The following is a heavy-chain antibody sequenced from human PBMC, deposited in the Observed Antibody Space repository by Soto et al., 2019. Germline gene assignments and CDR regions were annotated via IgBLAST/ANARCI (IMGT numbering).Heavy chain of an antibody. CDR2: INPNSGGT. Sequence: QVQLVQSGAEVKKPGSSVKVSCKASGYTFTGYYMHWVRHAPGQGLAWIGWINPNSGGTNYAQKFQGWVTMTRDPTISTAHMVLSRLRSDDTPVYYCAIVNLELTPIEAFDIWGQGTMVTVS. CDR1: GYTFTGYY. J-gene: IGHJ3*02. V-gene: IGHV1-2*04. D-gene: IGHD1-7*01. CDR3: AIVNLELTPIEAFDI.